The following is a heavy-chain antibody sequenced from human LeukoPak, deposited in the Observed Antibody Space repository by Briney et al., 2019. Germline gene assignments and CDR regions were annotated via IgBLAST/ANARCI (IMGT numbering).Heavy chain of an antibody. CDR2: ISYDGSNK. J-gene: IGHJ4*02. D-gene: IGHD3-10*01. Sequence: GRSLRLSCAASGFTFSSYGMHWVRQAPGKGLEWVAVISYDGSNKYYADSVKGRLTISRDNSKNTLYLQMNSLRAVDTAVYYCAKSHYRGFGELFSNFDYWGQGTLVTVSS. CDR3: AKSHYRGFGELFSNFDY. CDR1: GFTFSSYG. V-gene: IGHV3-30*18.